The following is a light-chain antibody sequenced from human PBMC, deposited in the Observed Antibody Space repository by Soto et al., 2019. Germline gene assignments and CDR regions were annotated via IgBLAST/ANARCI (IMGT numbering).Light chain of an antibody. V-gene: IGKV3-20*01. CDR3: QQYGSSPRT. CDR1: QSVTNSY. Sequence: EIVLTQSPGTLSLSPGERATLSCRASQSVTNSYLAWYQQKPGQAPRLLIYRASSRATGIPDRFSGSGFGTDITLTISRLEPEDFAVYYCQQYGSSPRTFGQGTKLEIK. J-gene: IGKJ2*01. CDR2: RAS.